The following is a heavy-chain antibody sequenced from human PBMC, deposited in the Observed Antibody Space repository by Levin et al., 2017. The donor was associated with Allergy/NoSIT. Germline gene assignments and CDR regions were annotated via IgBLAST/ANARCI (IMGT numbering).Heavy chain of an antibody. Sequence: SETLSLTCTVSGGSISNYYWSWIRQPAGKGLEWIGRIYTSGSTNYNPSLKSRVTMSVDTSKNQFSLKLSSVTAADTAVYYCAREVTTVTTPYYFDYWGQGTLVIVSS. V-gene: IGHV4-4*07. J-gene: IGHJ4*02. CDR1: GGSISNYY. CDR2: IYTSGST. CDR3: AREVTTVTTPYYFDY. D-gene: IGHD4-17*01.